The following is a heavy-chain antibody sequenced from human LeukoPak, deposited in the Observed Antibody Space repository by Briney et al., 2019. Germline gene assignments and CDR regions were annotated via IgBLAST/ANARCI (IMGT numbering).Heavy chain of an antibody. J-gene: IGHJ3*02. V-gene: IGHV4-59*12. D-gene: IGHD3-10*01. Sequence: SETLSLTCTVSGGSISSYYWSWIRQPPGKGLEWIGYIYYSGSTNYNPSLKSRVTISVDTSKNHFSLNLSSVTAADTAVYYCARSDGYGLVGIWGQGTMVTVSS. CDR3: ARSDGYGLVGI. CDR2: IYYSGST. CDR1: GGSISSYY.